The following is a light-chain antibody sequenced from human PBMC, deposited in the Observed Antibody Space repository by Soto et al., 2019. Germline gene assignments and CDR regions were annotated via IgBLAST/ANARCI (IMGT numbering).Light chain of an antibody. Sequence: QLVLTQSPSASASLGASVKLTCTLSSGHSSYAIAWHQQRPEKGPRYLMKLNSDGSHSKGDGIPGRFSGSSSGAERYLTISSLQSEDEADYYCQTWVTGIQVFGGGTKLTVL. CDR3: QTWVTGIQV. J-gene: IGLJ2*01. CDR1: SGHSSYA. CDR2: LNSDGSH. V-gene: IGLV4-69*01.